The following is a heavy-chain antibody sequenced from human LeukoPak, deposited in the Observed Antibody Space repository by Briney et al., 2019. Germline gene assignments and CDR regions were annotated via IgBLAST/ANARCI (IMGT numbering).Heavy chain of an antibody. D-gene: IGHD6-19*01. J-gene: IGHJ4*02. Sequence: QPGGSLRLSCAASGFTFSTASLHWVHQAPGRGLEWISAFDTGFGTYYPDSLKGRFTISRDNSKNTLFLQMNSLRAEDTAVYYCARSSGWWSLDYWGQGTLVTVSS. V-gene: IGHV3-23*01. CDR2: FDTGFGT. CDR3: ARSSGWWSLDY. CDR1: GFTFSTAS.